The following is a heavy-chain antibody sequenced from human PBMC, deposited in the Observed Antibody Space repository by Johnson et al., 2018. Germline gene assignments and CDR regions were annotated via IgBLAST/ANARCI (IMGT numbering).Heavy chain of an antibody. CDR1: GFNVSSNY. CDR3: ARDRSGSSGTYRYYYMDV. J-gene: IGHJ6*03. CDR2: IYSGGYI. V-gene: IGHV3-66*02. D-gene: IGHD1-26*01. Sequence: VQLVESGGGLVQPGGSLRLSCAASGFNVSSNYMSWVRQAPGKGLEWVSAIYSGGYISYADSVKGRFTISRDNAKNALYLQMNSLRADDTAVYYCARDRSGSSGTYRYYYMDVWGKGSTVAVS.